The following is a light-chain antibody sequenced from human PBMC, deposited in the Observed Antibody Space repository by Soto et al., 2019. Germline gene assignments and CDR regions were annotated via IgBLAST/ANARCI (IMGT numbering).Light chain of an antibody. CDR1: QSISSY. J-gene: IGKJ3*01. CDR3: QQANSFPPA. Sequence: IQMTQSPSSLSASVGDRVTITCRASQSISSYLNWYQQKPGKAPKRLIYAASSLQSGVPSRFSGSGSGTEFTLTISSLQPEDFATYYCQQANSFPPAFGPGTKVDIK. V-gene: IGKV1-39*01. CDR2: AAS.